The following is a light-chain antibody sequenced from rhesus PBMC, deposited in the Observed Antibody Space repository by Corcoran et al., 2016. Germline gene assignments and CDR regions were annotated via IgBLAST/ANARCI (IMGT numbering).Light chain of an antibody. V-gene: IGKV1-74*01. J-gene: IGKJ3*01. CDR2: KAS. CDR3: QQGYGTPFT. Sequence: DIQMTQSPSSLSASVGDRVTITCRARENVNNYLNWSQQKPGNAPKLLIYKASTLQSGVPSRFSGSGSGTDDTFTISSLQPEDVATYYCQQGYGTPFTFGPGTKLDIK. CDR1: ENVNNY.